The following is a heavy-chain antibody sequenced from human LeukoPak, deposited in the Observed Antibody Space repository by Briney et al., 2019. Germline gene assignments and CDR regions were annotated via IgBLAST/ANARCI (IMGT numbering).Heavy chain of an antibody. CDR2: INHSGST. V-gene: IGHV4-34*01. CDR1: GGSFSGYY. D-gene: IGHD6-19*01. CDR3: ARGQVAGREFDY. J-gene: IGHJ4*02. Sequence: SETLPLTCAVYGGSFSGYYWSWIRQPPGKGLEWIGEINHSGSTNYNPSLKSRVTISVDTSKNQFSLKLSSVTAADTAVYYCARGQVAGREFDYWGQGTLVTVSS.